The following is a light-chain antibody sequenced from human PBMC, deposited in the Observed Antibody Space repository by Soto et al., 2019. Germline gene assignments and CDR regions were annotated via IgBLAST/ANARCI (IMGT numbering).Light chain of an antibody. Sequence: EIVLTQSPATLSLSPGDRATLSCGASQSVNSGFLAWYQQKPGLAPRLLIYDASTRATGIPDRFSGSAAGTDFTLTISRLEPEDFAVYYCQQYGGSPPWTFGQGTKVEIK. CDR3: QQYGGSPPWT. V-gene: IGKV3D-20*01. CDR1: QSVNSGF. CDR2: DAS. J-gene: IGKJ1*01.